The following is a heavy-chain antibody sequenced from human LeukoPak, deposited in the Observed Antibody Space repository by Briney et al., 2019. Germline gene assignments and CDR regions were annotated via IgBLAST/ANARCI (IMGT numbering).Heavy chain of an antibody. CDR2: ISGSGGST. J-gene: IGHJ5*02. CDR1: GFTFSSYA. V-gene: IGHV3-23*01. CDR3: ARGVRYFDPERTWFDP. Sequence: GGSLRLSCAASGFTFSSYAMSWVRQAPGKGLEWVSAISGSGGSTYYADSVKGRFTISRANAKSPLYLQMNSLRAEDTAVYYCARGVRYFDPERTWFDPWGQGTLVTVSS. D-gene: IGHD3-9*01.